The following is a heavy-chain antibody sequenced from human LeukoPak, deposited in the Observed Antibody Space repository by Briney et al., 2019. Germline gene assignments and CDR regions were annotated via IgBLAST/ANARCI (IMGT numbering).Heavy chain of an antibody. D-gene: IGHD3-10*01. J-gene: IGHJ4*02. CDR1: GDSISSGGYF. CDR2: VYYSGST. V-gene: IGHV4-39*01. Sequence: PSETLSLTCTVSGDSISSGGYFWGWIRQPPGKGLEWIGSVYYSGSTYYNPSLKSRVTISVDTSKNHFSLKLSSVTAADTAVYYCARHLRGEQSYGSGSYYKIPYYFDFWGQGTLVTVSS. CDR3: ARHLRGEQSYGSGSYYKIPYYFDF.